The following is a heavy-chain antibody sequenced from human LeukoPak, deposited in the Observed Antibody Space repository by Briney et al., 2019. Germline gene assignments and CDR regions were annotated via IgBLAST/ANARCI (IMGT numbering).Heavy chain of an antibody. J-gene: IGHJ4*02. CDR2: IKEDGSER. V-gene: IGHV3-7*01. CDR1: GFTFNTFW. CDR3: ARTVATRSFDY. Sequence: GGSLRLSCAASGFTFNTFWMSWVRQAPGKGLEWVATIKEDGSERYYVDSVKGRFTISRDNAKKSLYLQVNSLRAEDTAVYYCARTVATRSFDYWGPGTLVTVSS. D-gene: IGHD5-12*01.